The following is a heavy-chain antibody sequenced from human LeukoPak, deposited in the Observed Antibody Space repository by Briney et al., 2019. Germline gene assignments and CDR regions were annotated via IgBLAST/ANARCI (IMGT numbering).Heavy chain of an antibody. CDR3: ARSKYYYDSSGHLVGFGFDP. Sequence: SQTLSLTCTVSGGSISSGSYYWSWIRQPAGKGLEWIGRIYTSGSTNYNPSLKSRVTISVDTSKNQFSLKLSSVTAADTAVYYCARSKYYYDSSGHLVGFGFDPWGQGTLVTVSS. D-gene: IGHD3-22*01. J-gene: IGHJ5*02. V-gene: IGHV4-61*02. CDR1: GGSISSGSYY. CDR2: IYTSGST.